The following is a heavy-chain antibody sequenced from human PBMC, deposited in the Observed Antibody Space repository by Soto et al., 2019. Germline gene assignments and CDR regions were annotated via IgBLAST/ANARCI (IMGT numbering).Heavy chain of an antibody. CDR3: ARDQRDYGEYLNWFDP. J-gene: IGHJ5*02. D-gene: IGHD4-17*01. Sequence: ASVKVSCKASGYTFTSYYMHWVRQAPGQGLEWMGIINPSGGSTSYAQKFQGRVTMTRDTSTSTVYMELSSLRSEETAVYYCARDQRDYGEYLNWFDPWGQGTLVTVSS. CDR2: INPSGGST. CDR1: GYTFTSYY. V-gene: IGHV1-46*01.